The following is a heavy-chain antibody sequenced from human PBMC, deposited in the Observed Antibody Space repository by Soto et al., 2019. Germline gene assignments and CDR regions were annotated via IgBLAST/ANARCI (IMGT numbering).Heavy chain of an antibody. CDR3: ARVPRYTSDIVEVPAVMFDDWFVP. D-gene: IGHD2-2*01. V-gene: IGHV1-3*01. Sequence: QVQLVQSGAEVKKPGASVKVSCKASGYTFSSYAVQWVRQAPGQSLEWIGWIHAGNGGTKYSQKFHGRVTLTRDTSANTAYMDLSSLRSEDTAVYYCARVPRYTSDIVEVPAVMFDDWFVPWGQGTLVTVSS. CDR1: GYTFSSYA. CDR2: IHAGNGGT. J-gene: IGHJ5*02.